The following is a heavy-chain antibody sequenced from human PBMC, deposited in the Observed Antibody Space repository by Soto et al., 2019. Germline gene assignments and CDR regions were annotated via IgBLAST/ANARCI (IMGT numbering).Heavy chain of an antibody. Sequence: LSCAASGFTFRSYAMSWVRQAPGKGLEWVSAISGSGGSTYYADSVKGRFTISRDNSKNTLYLQMNSLRAEDTAVYYCAKDRTMVRGEFNWIDPWGQGTLVTVSS. CDR2: ISGSGGST. D-gene: IGHD3-10*01. CDR3: AKDRTMVRGEFNWIDP. J-gene: IGHJ5*02. V-gene: IGHV3-23*01. CDR1: GFTFRSYA.